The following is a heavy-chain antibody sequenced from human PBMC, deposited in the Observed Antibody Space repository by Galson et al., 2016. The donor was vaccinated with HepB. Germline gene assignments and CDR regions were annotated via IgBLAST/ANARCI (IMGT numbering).Heavy chain of an antibody. D-gene: IGHD5-24*01. CDR1: GYRFNSNW. J-gene: IGHJ3*02. CDR3: ARHYFYRDGHNSNAFDI. Sequence: QSGAEVKKPGESLRISCKGSGYRFNSNWISWVRQMPGKGLEWMGNVNADDPNSNYHPSFQGQVTISADKSINTAYLQWSSLKASDTAMYYCARHYFYRDGHNSNAFDIWGQGTMVTVSS. V-gene: IGHV5-51*01. CDR2: VNADDPNS.